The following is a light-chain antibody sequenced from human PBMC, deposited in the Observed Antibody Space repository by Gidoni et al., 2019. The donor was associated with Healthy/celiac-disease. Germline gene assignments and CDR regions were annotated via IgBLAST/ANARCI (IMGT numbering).Light chain of an antibody. Sequence: IQMTQSLSSLSASVGDRVTITCRASQSISSYLNWYQQKPGKAPKLLIYSASSLQSGVPSRFSGSGSGTDFTLTIISLQPEDFVTYYCQQSYSTPPTFGRGTKVEIK. CDR1: QSISSY. J-gene: IGKJ4*01. CDR3: QQSYSTPPT. V-gene: IGKV1-39*01. CDR2: SAS.